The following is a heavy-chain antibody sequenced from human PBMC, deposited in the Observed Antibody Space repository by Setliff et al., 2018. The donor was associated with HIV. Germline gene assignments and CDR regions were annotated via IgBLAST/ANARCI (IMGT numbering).Heavy chain of an antibody. CDR3: ASYRKAERWLQLGGNFDY. V-gene: IGHV4-39*01. Sequence: SETLSLTCTVSGGSISSSSYYWGWIRQPPGKGLEWIGSIYYSGSTYYNPSLKSRVTIPVDTSKNQFSLKLSSVTAADTAVYYCASYRKAERWLQLGGNFDYWGQGTLVTVSS. CDR1: GGSISSSSYY. D-gene: IGHD5-12*01. CDR2: IYYSGST. J-gene: IGHJ4*02.